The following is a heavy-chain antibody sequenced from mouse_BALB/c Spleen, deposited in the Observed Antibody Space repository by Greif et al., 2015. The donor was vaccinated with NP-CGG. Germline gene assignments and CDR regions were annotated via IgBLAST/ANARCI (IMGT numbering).Heavy chain of an antibody. CDR1: GYTFTSYW. V-gene: IGHV1S22*01. CDR3: TRWGNYFDY. CDR2: IYPGSGST. Sequence: LQQSGSELVRPGASVKLSCKASGYTFTSYWMHWVKQRHGQGLEWIGNIYPGSGSTNYDEKFKSKGTLTVDTSSSTAYMHLSSLTSEDSAVYYCTRWGNYFDYWGQGTTLTVSS. J-gene: IGHJ2*01.